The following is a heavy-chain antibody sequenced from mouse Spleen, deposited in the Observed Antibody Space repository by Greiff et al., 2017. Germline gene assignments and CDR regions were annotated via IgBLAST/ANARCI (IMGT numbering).Heavy chain of an antibody. V-gene: IGHV1-52*01. CDR3: AIDYYVSKRGSYFDY. Sequence: QVQLQQPGAELVRPGSSVKLSCKASGYTFTSYWMHWVKQRPIQGLEWIGNIDPSDSENHYNQKLKDKATLTVDKSSSTAYMQLSSLTSEDSAVYCCAIDYYVSKRGSYFDYWGQGTTLTVSS. D-gene: IGHD1-1*01. CDR1: GYTFTSYW. J-gene: IGHJ2*01. CDR2: IDPSDSEN.